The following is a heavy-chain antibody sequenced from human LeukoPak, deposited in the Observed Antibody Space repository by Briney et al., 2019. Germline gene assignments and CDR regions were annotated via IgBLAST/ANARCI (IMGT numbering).Heavy chain of an antibody. Sequence: SETLSLTCAVYGGSFSGYYWSWIRQPPGKGLEWIGEISHSGSTNYNPSLKSRVTISVDTSKNQFSLKLSSVTAADTAVYYCARQGYSSSWYSNPGGSDYWGQGTLVTVSS. CDR3: ARQGYSSSWYSNPGGSDY. V-gene: IGHV4-34*01. J-gene: IGHJ4*02. CDR2: ISHSGST. CDR1: GGSFSGYY. D-gene: IGHD6-13*01.